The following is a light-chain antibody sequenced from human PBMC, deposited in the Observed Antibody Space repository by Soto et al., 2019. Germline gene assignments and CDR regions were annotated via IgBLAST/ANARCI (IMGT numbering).Light chain of an antibody. CDR2: EVS. J-gene: IGLJ2*01. CDR1: SSDVGGYNY. Sequence: QSALTQPASVSGSPGQSITISCTGTSSDVGGYNYVSWYQQHPDKAPKLMIYEVSNRPSGVSNRFSGSKSGNTASLTISGRQAEDEADYYCSSYTSSGTLVFGGGTKVTVL. CDR3: SSYTSSGTLV. V-gene: IGLV2-14*01.